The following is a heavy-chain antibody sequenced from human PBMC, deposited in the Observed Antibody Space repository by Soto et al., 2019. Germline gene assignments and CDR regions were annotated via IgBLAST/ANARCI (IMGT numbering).Heavy chain of an antibody. J-gene: IGHJ4*02. CDR1: GFTFSSYS. D-gene: IGHD3-22*01. CDR3: ARDPTGYYDSSGYLD. V-gene: IGHV3-21*01. Sequence: EVQLVESGGGLVKPGGSLRLSCAASGFTFSSYSMNWVRQAPGKGLEWVSSISSSSSYIYYADSVKGRFTISRDNAKNSLYLQINSLRAEDTAVYYGARDPTGYYDSSGYLDWGQGALVTVSS. CDR2: ISSSSSYI.